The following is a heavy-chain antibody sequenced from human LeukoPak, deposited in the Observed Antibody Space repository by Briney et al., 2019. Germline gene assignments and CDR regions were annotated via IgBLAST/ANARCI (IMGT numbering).Heavy chain of an antibody. CDR2: ISSSSSYI. D-gene: IGHD4-17*01. J-gene: IGHJ4*02. CDR3: ARDLYGDYLFDD. V-gene: IGHV3-21*01. CDR1: GFTFTIYS. Sequence: GGSLRLSCAASGFTFTIYSLNWVSQAPGKGLEWVASISSSSSYINYADSVKGRFIISRDNANNSLYLQMNSLRAEDTAVYYCARDLYGDYLFDDWGQGTLVIVSS.